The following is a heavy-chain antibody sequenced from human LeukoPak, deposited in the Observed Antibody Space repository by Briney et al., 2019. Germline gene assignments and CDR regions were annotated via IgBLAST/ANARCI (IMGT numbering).Heavy chain of an antibody. CDR1: GYTLTELS. V-gene: IGHV1-69*13. CDR2: IIPIFGTA. Sequence: SVKVSCKVSGYTLTELSMHWVRQAPGKGLEWMGGIIPIFGTANYAQKFQGRVTITADESTSTAYMELSSLRSEDTAVYYCARDTYEYSSSRSFDYWGQGTLVTVSS. D-gene: IGHD6-6*01. J-gene: IGHJ4*02. CDR3: ARDTYEYSSSRSFDY.